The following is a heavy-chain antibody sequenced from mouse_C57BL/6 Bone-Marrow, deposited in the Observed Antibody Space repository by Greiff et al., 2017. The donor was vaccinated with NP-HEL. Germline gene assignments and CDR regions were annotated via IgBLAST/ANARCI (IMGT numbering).Heavy chain of an antibody. D-gene: IGHD1-1*01. CDR3: ARSTTVVVEDYAMDY. CDR2: IDPEDGET. Sequence: VHVKQSGAELVKPGASVKLSCTASGFNIKDYYMHWVKQRTEQGLEWIGRIDPEDGETKYAPKFQGKATITADTSSNTAYLQLSSLTSEDTAVYYCARSTTVVVEDYAMDYWGQGTSVTVSS. CDR1: GFNIKDYY. J-gene: IGHJ4*01. V-gene: IGHV14-2*01.